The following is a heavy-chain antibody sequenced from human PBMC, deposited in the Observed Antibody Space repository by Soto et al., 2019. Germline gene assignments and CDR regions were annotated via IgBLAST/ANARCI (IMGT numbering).Heavy chain of an antibody. Sequence: ASVKVSCEASGYTFTSYDINWVRQATGQGLEWMGWMNPNSGNTGYAQKFQGRVTMTRNTSISTAYMELSSLRSEDTAVYYCARGLAANYYYYMDVWGKGTRSPSP. J-gene: IGHJ6*03. D-gene: IGHD2-15*01. CDR1: GYTFTSYD. CDR3: ARGLAANYYYYMDV. V-gene: IGHV1-8*01. CDR2: MNPNSGNT.